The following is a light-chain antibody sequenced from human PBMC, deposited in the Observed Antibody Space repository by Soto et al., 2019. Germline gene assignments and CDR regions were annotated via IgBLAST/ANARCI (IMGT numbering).Light chain of an antibody. CDR3: QQYGSSPPYT. Sequence: EVVLTQSPGTLSLSPGEIATLSCRASQTVSNNYLAWYQHKPGQSPKLLIFGSSDRATGIPDRFSGSVSGTDFTLTISRLEPEDFAVYYCQQYGSSPPYTFGQGTNLEIK. CDR2: GSS. V-gene: IGKV3-20*01. CDR1: QTVSNNY. J-gene: IGKJ2*01.